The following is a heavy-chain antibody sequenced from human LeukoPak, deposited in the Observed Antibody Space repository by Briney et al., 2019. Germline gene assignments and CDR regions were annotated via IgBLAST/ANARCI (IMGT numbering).Heavy chain of an antibody. V-gene: IGHV4-4*07. J-gene: IGHJ5*02. Sequence: NPSETLSLTRTVSGGSISSYYWSWIRQPAGKGLEWIGRIYTSGSTNYNPSLKSRVTMSVDTSKNQFSLKLSSVTAADTAVYYCARDNWNYVEGYWFDPWGQGTLVTVSS. D-gene: IGHD1-7*01. CDR2: IYTSGST. CDR3: ARDNWNYVEGYWFDP. CDR1: GGSISSYY.